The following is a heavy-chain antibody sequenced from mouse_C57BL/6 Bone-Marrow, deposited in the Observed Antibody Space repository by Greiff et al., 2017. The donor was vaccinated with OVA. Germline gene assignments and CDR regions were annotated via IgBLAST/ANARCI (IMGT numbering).Heavy chain of an antibody. Sequence: EVKVVESGGGLVKPGGSLKLSCAASGFTFSDYGMHWVRQAPEKGLEWVAYISSGSSTIYYADTVKGRFTISRDNAKNTLFLQMTSLRSEETAMYYCTRGDEGGYFDYWGQGTTLTVSS. CDR3: TRGDEGGYFDY. CDR1: GFTFSDYG. CDR2: ISSGSSTI. V-gene: IGHV5-17*01. J-gene: IGHJ2*01.